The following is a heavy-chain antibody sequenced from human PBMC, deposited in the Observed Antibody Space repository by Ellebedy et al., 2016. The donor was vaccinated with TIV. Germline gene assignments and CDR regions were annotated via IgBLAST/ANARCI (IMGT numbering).Heavy chain of an antibody. CDR1: GGSASRYF. V-gene: IGHV4-4*07. J-gene: IGHJ6*03. CDR2: IFTSGSF. D-gene: IGHD1-1*01. Sequence: SETLSLXCTVSGGSASRYFWSWIRQPAGKGLEWIGRIFTSGSFNYNPSLMRRVTMSVVTSKNQISLRLNSVTAADTAVYYCARVHCSITTCDYYYMDVWGKGTTVTVSS. CDR3: ARVHCSITTCDYYYMDV.